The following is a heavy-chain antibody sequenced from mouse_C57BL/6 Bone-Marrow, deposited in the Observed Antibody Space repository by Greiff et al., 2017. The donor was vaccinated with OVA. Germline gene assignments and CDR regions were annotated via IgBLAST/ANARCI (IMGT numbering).Heavy chain of an antibody. J-gene: IGHJ1*03. CDR3: AREGGNYVWYFDV. CDR1: GYTFTSYW. V-gene: IGHV1-64*01. D-gene: IGHD2-1*01. Sequence: QVQLQQPGAELVKPGASVKLSCKASGYTFTSYWMHWVKQRPGQGLEWIGMIHPNSGSTNYNEKFKSKATLTVDKSSSTAYMQLSSLTSEDSAVYYCAREGGNYVWYFDVWGTGTTVTGSS. CDR2: IHPNSGST.